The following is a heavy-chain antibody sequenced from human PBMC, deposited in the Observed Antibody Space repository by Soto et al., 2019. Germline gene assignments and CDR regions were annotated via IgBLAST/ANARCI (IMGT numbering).Heavy chain of an antibody. J-gene: IGHJ4*02. CDR1: GFTFRSYA. Sequence: GGSLRLSCTASGFTFRSYAMSWVRQAPGKGLEWVSAISGSGDSTYYADSVKGRFTISRDNSKNTLYLQMSSLRADDTAVYYCAKAGQGYGGSCHRFDYWGRGTLVTVSS. CDR2: ISGSGDST. CDR3: AKAGQGYGGSCHRFDY. V-gene: IGHV3-23*01. D-gene: IGHD2-15*01.